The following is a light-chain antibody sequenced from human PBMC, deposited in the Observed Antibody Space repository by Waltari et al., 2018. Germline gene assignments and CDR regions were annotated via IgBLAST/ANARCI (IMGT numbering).Light chain of an antibody. CDR1: QSVSSRY. CDR3: QQYGSSPLYT. Sequence: EIVLTQSPGTLSLAPGERATLSCRASQSVSSRYLAWYQQKPGQAPRLLIYGASSRATGIPDRFSGRGSGTDFTLTISRLEPEDFAVYYCQQYGSSPLYTFGQGTKLEIK. CDR2: GAS. V-gene: IGKV3-20*01. J-gene: IGKJ2*01.